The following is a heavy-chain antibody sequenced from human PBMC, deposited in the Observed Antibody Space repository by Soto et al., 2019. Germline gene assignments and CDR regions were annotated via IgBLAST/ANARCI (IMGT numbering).Heavy chain of an antibody. J-gene: IGHJ4*02. CDR1: GYTFTSYY. CDR2: INPSGGSS. Sequence: QVQLVQSGAEVKKPGASVKVSCKASGYTFTSYYVHWVRQAPGQGLEWMGIINPSGGSSTYAQKFQGRVTMTRDTSTSTVYMDLSSLSSEDTAVYYCARGSSIAARPIDYWGQGTLVTVSS. CDR3: ARGSSIAARPIDY. V-gene: IGHV1-46*01. D-gene: IGHD6-6*01.